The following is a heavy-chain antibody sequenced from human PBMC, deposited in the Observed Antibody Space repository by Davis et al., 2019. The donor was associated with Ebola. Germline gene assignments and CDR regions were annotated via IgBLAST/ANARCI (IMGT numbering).Heavy chain of an antibody. CDR3: ARSPPHHYNYHMDV. CDR1: GYNFTGYY. Sequence: ASVKVSCKASGYNFTGYYMHWVRQAPGQGLEWMGWTNPNSGGTNYAQKFQGRVTMTRDTSISTAYMELSRLRSDDTAVYYCARSPPHHYNYHMDVWGKGTTVTVSS. V-gene: IGHV1-2*02. CDR2: TNPNSGGT. J-gene: IGHJ6*03.